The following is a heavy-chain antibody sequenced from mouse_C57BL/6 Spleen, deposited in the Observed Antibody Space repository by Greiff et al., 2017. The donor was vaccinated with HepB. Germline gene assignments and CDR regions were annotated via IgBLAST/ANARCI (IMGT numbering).Heavy chain of an antibody. J-gene: IGHJ2*01. D-gene: IGHD2-4*01. Sequence: VQLQQSGAELVRPGSSVKLSCKASGYTFTSYWMHWVKQRPIQGLEWIGNIDPSDSETHYNQKFKDKATLTVDKSSSTAYMQLSSLTSEDSAVYYCARLDDYDKAFDYWGQGTTLTVSS. CDR1: GYTFTSYW. CDR2: IDPSDSET. V-gene: IGHV1-52*01. CDR3: ARLDDYDKAFDY.